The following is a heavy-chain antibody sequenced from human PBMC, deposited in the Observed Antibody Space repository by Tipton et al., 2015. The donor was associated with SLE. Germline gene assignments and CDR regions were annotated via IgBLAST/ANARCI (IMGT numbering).Heavy chain of an antibody. J-gene: IGHJ5*02. D-gene: IGHD3-9*01. CDR1: GFTFSIYA. Sequence: SLRLSCAASGFTFSIYAMHWVRQAPGKGLEWVEVISYDGSNQYYADSVKGRFTISRDNSKNTLYLQMNSLRAEDTAVYYCAREGILTGGFDPWGQGTLVTVSS. V-gene: IGHV3-30*04. CDR2: ISYDGSNQ. CDR3: AREGILTGGFDP.